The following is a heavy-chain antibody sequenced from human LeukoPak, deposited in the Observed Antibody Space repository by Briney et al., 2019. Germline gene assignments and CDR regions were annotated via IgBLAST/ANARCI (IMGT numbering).Heavy chain of an antibody. J-gene: IGHJ5*02. CDR2: IYYSGST. D-gene: IGHD1-1*01. V-gene: IGHV4-39*07. CDR1: GGSISSSSYY. CDR3: ARDGAELEPGHELILLEQGWFDP. Sequence: SETLSLTCTVSGGSISSSSYYWGWIRQPPGKGLEWIGSIYYSGSTYYNPSLKSRVTISVDTSKNQFSLKLSSVTAADTAVYYCARDGAELEPGHELILLEQGWFDPWGQGTLVTVSS.